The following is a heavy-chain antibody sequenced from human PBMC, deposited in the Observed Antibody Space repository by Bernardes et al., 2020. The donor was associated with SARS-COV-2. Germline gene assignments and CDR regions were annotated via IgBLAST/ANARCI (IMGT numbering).Heavy chain of an antibody. CDR2: INPSGGST. D-gene: IGHD2-15*01. V-gene: IGHV1-46*01. Sequence: ASVKVSCKASGYTFTSYYMHWVRQAPGQGLEWMGIINPSGGSTSYAQKFQGRVTMTRDTSTSTVYMELSSLRSEDTAVYYCARDLTKIVATIGCSGGSCYSDYYYGMDVWGQGTTVTVSS. CDR3: ARDLTKIVATIGCSGGSCYSDYYYGMDV. CDR1: GYTFTSYY. J-gene: IGHJ6*02.